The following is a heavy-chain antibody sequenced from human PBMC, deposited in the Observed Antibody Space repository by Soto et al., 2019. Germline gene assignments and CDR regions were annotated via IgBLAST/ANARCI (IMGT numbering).Heavy chain of an antibody. J-gene: IGHJ6*02. CDR1: GYTFTSYD. Sequence: QVQLVQSGAEVKKPGASVKVSCKASGYTFTSYDINWVRQATGQGLEWMGWMNPNSGNTGYAQKFQGRVTMTRNTSISTAYMELSSLRSEDTAVYYCAIPKGAYCISTSCYGYYGMDVWGQGTTVTVSS. V-gene: IGHV1-8*01. CDR2: MNPNSGNT. D-gene: IGHD2-2*01. CDR3: AIPKGAYCISTSCYGYYGMDV.